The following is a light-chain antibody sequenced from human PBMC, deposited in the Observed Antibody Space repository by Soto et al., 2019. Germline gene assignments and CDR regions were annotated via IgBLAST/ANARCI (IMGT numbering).Light chain of an antibody. CDR3: QQYNSYWT. J-gene: IGKJ1*01. CDR1: QSISSW. CDR2: DAS. V-gene: IGKV1-5*01. Sequence: DIKMTQSPSTLSAYVGDRVTITCRASQSISSWLAWYQQKPGKAPKLLIYDASSLESGVPSRFSGSGSGTEFTLTISSLQPDDFATYYCQQYNSYWTFGQGGKVDIK.